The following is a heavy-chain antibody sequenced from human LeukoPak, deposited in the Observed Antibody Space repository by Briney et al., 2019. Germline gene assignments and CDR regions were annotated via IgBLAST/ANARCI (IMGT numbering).Heavy chain of an antibody. Sequence: AGGSLRLSCAASGCSFDDYGMSWVRQTPGKGLGRGSGINWNGGNTAYADSVKGRFTISRDNAKDSLYLQMNSLRAEDTALYYCARGMYPGDAFDIWGQGTMVTVSS. CDR3: ARGMYPGDAFDI. J-gene: IGHJ3*02. CDR2: INWNGGNT. D-gene: IGHD1-1*01. CDR1: GCSFDDYG. V-gene: IGHV3-20*04.